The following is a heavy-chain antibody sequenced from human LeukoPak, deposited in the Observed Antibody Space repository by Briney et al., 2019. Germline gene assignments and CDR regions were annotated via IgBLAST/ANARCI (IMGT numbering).Heavy chain of an antibody. CDR1: GYTFTSYG. CDR2: ISAYNGNT. CDR3: ARDEAGGDFDWLLYPVAFDI. V-gene: IGHV1-18*01. J-gene: IGHJ3*02. D-gene: IGHD3-9*01. Sequence: GASVKVSCKASGYTFTSYGISWVRQAPGQGLEWMGWISAYNGNTNYAQKLQGRVTMTTDTSTSTAYMELRSLRSDDTAVYYCARDEAGGDFDWLLYPVAFDIWGKGTMVTVSS.